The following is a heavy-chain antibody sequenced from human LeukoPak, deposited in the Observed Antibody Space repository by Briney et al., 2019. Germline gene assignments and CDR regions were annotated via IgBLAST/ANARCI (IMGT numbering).Heavy chain of an antibody. V-gene: IGHV4-4*02. CDR2: IHHSGGT. Sequence: SETLSLTCSVSGGSVSRNWWSWVRQPPGKGLEWIGEIHHSGGTNYNPSLKSRVTMSLDKSNNQFSLKLSSVTAADTAVYYCARDRYNWNPCWFDPWGQGTLVTVSS. CDR3: ARDRYNWNPCWFDP. D-gene: IGHD1-20*01. J-gene: IGHJ5*02. CDR1: GGSVSRNW.